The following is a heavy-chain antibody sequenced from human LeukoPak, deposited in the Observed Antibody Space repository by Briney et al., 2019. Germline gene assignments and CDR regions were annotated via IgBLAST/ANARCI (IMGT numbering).Heavy chain of an antibody. CDR1: GGSFSGYY. J-gene: IGHJ6*03. Sequence: PSETLSLTCAVYGGSFSGYYWSWIRQPPGKGLEWIGEINHSGSTNYNPSLKSRVTISVDTSKNQFSLKLSSVTAADTAVYYCARVIGTGNYDILTGYYPYYYYYMDVWGKGTTVTISS. CDR3: ARVIGTGNYDILTGYYPYYYYYMDV. V-gene: IGHV4-34*01. D-gene: IGHD3-9*01. CDR2: INHSGST.